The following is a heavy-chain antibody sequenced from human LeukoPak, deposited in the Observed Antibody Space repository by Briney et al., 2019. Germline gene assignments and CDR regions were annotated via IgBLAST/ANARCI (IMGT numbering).Heavy chain of an antibody. V-gene: IGHV3-23*01. CDR3: AKRVPYSSSSVYFDY. CDR2: ISDDGRNT. CDR1: GFTFSTYG. D-gene: IGHD6-6*01. Sequence: GGSLRLSCTASGFTFSTYGMNWVRQAPGKGLEWVSSISDDGRNTYYTDSVKGRFTVSRDNSKNTLYLQMNSLRGEDTAVYYCAKRVPYSSSSVYFDYWGQGILVSVSS. J-gene: IGHJ4*02.